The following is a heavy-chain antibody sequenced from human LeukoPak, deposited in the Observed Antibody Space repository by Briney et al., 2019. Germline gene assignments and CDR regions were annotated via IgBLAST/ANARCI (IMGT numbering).Heavy chain of an antibody. CDR2: INPNGGDT. D-gene: IGHD6-13*01. CDR1: GYTFAAYF. J-gene: IGHJ4*02. V-gene: IGHV1-2*06. Sequence: ASVKVSCKASGYTFAAYFIHWVRQAPGQGLEWMGRINPNGGDTNYAQKFQGRVTMTGDTSISTAYMELSSLRSDDTAMYYCARVGFTSSWSNFDYWGQGTLVTVSS. CDR3: ARVGFTSSWSNFDY.